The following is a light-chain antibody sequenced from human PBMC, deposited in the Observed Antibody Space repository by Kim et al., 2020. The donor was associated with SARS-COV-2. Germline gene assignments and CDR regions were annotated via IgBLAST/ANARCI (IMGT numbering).Light chain of an antibody. J-gene: IGKJ4*01. Sequence: DVVMTQSPLSLPVTLGQPASISCRSSQSLVYGDGNTYLNWFHQRPGQSPRRLIYKVSNRDSGVPDRFSGSGSGTDFTLKISRVEAEDVGVYYCMQGVQWPLTFGGGTKLEI. CDR3: MQGVQWPLT. CDR2: KVS. V-gene: IGKV2-30*01. CDR1: QSLVYGDGNTY.